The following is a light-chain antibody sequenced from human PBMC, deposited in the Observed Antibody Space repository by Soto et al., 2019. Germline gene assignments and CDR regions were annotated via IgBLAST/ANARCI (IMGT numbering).Light chain of an antibody. Sequence: EVVLTQSPATLSVSPGERVTLSCRASQTVRGNLAWYQQKPGQAPRLLIYGASTRDTGIPARFSGSGSETDFTLTISSLQSEHSAVYYCQQYNVWPTFGQGTKVEIK. J-gene: IGKJ1*01. CDR2: GAS. V-gene: IGKV3-15*01. CDR3: QQYNVWPT. CDR1: QTVRGN.